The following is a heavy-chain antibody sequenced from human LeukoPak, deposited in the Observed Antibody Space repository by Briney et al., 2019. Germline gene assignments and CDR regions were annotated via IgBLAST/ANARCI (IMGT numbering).Heavy chain of an antibody. CDR1: GFTFSTYT. CDR2: ISSSSNTI. V-gene: IGHV3-48*01. J-gene: IGHJ6*02. Sequence: GGSLRLSCASSGFTFSTYTMNWVRQAPGKGLEWVSYISSSSNTIYYADSVRGRFTISRDNAKNSLYLQMNRLRVEDTAVYYCAKDQVAGYQYYGMDVWGQGTTVTVSS. CDR3: AKDQVAGYQYYGMDV. D-gene: IGHD6-19*01.